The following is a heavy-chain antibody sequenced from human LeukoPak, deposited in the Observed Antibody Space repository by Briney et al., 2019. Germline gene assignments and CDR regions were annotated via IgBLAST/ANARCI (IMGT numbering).Heavy chain of an antibody. D-gene: IGHD3-16*01. J-gene: IGHJ4*02. CDR1: GFTFSSYG. Sequence: PGGSLRLSCAASGFTFSSYGMHWVRQAPGKGLEWVAFIRYDVSNKYYADSVKGRFTISRDNSKNTLYLQMNSLRAEDTAVYYCAKEVWVGLPTYYFDSWGQGTLVTVSS. CDR3: AKEVWVGLPTYYFDS. CDR2: IRYDVSNK. V-gene: IGHV3-30*02.